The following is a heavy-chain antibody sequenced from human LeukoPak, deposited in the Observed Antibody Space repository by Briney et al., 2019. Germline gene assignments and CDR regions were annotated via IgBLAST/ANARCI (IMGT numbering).Heavy chain of an antibody. V-gene: IGHV5-51*01. CDR2: IYFGDSTT. Sequence: GESLKISCAGAGHSFTNYWIGVVRQIPGKALEWMWIIYFGDSTTRYSPSFQGQVTISADKSTATAYLQWSCLKASDTAVYYCSGARHGNTYFDDWGQGTLVTVSS. CDR3: SGARHGNTYFDD. J-gene: IGHJ4*02. D-gene: IGHD4-23*01. CDR1: GHSFTNYW.